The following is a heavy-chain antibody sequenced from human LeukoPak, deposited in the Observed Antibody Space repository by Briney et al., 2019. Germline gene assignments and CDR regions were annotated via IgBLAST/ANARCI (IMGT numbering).Heavy chain of an antibody. Sequence: PSETLSLTCTVSGGSISSSSYYWGWIRQPPGKGLEWIGSIYYSGSTYYNPSLKSRVTISVDTSKNQFSLKLSSVTAADTAVYYCARIVSLSHPYDFDYWGQGTLVTVSS. CDR2: IYYSGST. CDR1: GGSISSSSYY. CDR3: ARIVSLSHPYDFDY. D-gene: IGHD1-26*01. V-gene: IGHV4-39*07. J-gene: IGHJ4*02.